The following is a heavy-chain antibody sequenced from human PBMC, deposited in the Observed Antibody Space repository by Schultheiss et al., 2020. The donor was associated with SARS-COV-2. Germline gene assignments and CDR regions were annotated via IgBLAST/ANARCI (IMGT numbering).Heavy chain of an antibody. D-gene: IGHD1-26*01. Sequence: GGSLRLSCAASGFTFSSYAMHWVRQAPGKGLEWVAVISYDGSNKYYADSVKGRFTISRDNSKNTLYLQMNSLRAEDTAVYYCAREVGATRFGAFDIWGQGTMVTVSS. V-gene: IGHV3-30-3*01. CDR3: AREVGATRFGAFDI. J-gene: IGHJ3*02. CDR2: ISYDGSNK. CDR1: GFTFSSYA.